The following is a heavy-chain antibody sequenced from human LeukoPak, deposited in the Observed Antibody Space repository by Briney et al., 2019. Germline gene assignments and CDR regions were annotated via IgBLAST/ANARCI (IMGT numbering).Heavy chain of an antibody. Sequence: SETLSLACAVYGGSFSGYYWSWIRQPPGKGLEWIGEINHSGSTNYNPSLKSRVTISVDTSKNQFSLKLSSVTAADTAVYYCARQARGFGYYYYYMDVWGKGTTVTVSS. CDR2: INHSGST. CDR3: ARQARGFGYYYYYMDV. J-gene: IGHJ6*03. CDR1: GGSFSGYY. D-gene: IGHD3-16*01. V-gene: IGHV4-34*01.